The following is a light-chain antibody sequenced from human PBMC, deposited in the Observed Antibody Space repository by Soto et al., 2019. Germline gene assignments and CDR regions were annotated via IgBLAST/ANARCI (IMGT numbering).Light chain of an antibody. V-gene: IGKV1-5*01. CDR1: QGISNW. Sequence: DIQMTQSPSTLSASIGDTVTVACRASQGISNWLAWYQQKPGKAPKLLIFHDSSLESGVPSRFSGSGSGTEFTLTISSLQSDDFATYYCQQYSSYPTFGQGTKVDI. CDR2: HDS. CDR3: QQYSSYPT. J-gene: IGKJ1*01.